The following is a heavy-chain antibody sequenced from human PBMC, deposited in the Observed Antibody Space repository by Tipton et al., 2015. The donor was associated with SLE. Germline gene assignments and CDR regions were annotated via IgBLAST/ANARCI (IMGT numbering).Heavy chain of an antibody. CDR2: INPSGGST. CDR3: ASGVEETAIQAAFDI. V-gene: IGHV1-46*03. J-gene: IGHJ3*02. D-gene: IGHD5-18*01. CDR1: GYTFTSYY. Sequence: QLVQSGAEVKKPGASVKVSCKASGYTFTSYYMHWVRQAPGQGLEWMGIINPSGGSTSYAQKFQGRVTMTRDTSTSTVYMELSSLRSEDTAVYYCASGVEETAIQAAFDIWGQGTMVTVSS.